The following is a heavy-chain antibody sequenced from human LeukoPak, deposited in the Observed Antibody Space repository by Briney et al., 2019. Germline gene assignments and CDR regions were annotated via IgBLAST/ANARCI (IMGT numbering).Heavy chain of an antibody. CDR2: IYYSGST. V-gene: IGHV4-38-2*02. D-gene: IGHD3-22*01. CDR3: ARARGYYYDSSGPLAFDI. CDR1: GYSISSGYY. Sequence: SETLSLTCTVSGYSISSGYYWGWIRQPPGKGLEWIGSIYYSGSTYYNPSLKSRVTISVDTSKNQFSLKLSSVTAADTAVYYCARARGYYYDSSGPLAFDIWGQGTMVTVSS. J-gene: IGHJ3*02.